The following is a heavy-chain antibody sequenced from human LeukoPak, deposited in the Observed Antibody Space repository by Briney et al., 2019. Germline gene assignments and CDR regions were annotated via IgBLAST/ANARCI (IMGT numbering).Heavy chain of an antibody. V-gene: IGHV1-69*01. CDR3: ASTPARYYYYYGMDV. Sequence: SVKVSCKASGGTFSSYAISWVRQAPGQGLEWMGGIIPIFGTANYAQKFQGRVTITADESTSTAYMELSSLRSEDTAVYYCASTPARYYYYYGMDVGGKGPTFTVSP. CDR2: IIPIFGTA. CDR1: GGTFSSYA. J-gene: IGHJ6*04.